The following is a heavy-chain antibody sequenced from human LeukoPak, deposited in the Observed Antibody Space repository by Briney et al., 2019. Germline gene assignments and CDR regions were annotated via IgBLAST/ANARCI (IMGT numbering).Heavy chain of an antibody. V-gene: IGHV3-48*04. CDR1: EFTFSSYA. Sequence: PGGSLRLSCATSEFTFSSYAMNWVRQAPGKGLEWVSYISSSSSTIYYADSVKGRFTISRDNAKNSLYLQMNSLRAEDTAVYYCAREPRDVVGEIDYWGQGTLVTVSS. CDR3: AREPRDVVGEIDY. J-gene: IGHJ4*02. D-gene: IGHD1-26*01. CDR2: ISSSSSTI.